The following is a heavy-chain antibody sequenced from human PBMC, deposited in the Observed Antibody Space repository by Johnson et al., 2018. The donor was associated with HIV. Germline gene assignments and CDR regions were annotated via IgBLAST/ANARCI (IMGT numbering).Heavy chain of an antibody. V-gene: IGHV3-66*01. J-gene: IGHJ3*02. CDR2: FFGGDGT. CDR1: GFTVSSYY. D-gene: IGHD3-3*01. Sequence: VQLVESGGGLVQPGGSLRLSCAASGFTVSSYYMTWVRQAPGKGLEWVSVFFGGDGTYYADSVRGRFIIPRDKSTNTLYLQMNSLRAGDTAVYYCARDLGLEWSEGNDAFDIWGQGTMVTVSS. CDR3: ARDLGLEWSEGNDAFDI.